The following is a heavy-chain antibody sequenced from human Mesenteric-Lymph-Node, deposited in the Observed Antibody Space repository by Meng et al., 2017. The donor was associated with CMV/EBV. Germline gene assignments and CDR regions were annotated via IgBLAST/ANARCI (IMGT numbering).Heavy chain of an antibody. Sequence: GESLKISCAASGYNFSTYGMHWVRQAPAKGLDWVAVIWYDGSNKYYADSVKGRFTISRDDSRNTLYLQMNSLRAEDTALYYCAKGENVYAPVGYFDFWGQGTLVTVSS. D-gene: IGHD2-8*01. CDR3: AKGENVYAPVGYFDF. CDR1: GYNFSTYG. V-gene: IGHV3-33*06. CDR2: IWYDGSNK. J-gene: IGHJ4*02.